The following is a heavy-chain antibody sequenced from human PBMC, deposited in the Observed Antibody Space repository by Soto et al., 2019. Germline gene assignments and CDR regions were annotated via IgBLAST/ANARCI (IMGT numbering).Heavy chain of an antibody. CDR2: ISYDGSNK. CDR3: EKDQSYYYYYGMDV. J-gene: IGHJ6*02. Sequence: GGSPSLSCASSGFTFSCYVVHLVRPAPGKGLEWVAVISYDGSNKYYADSVKGRFTISRDNSKNTLYLQMNSLRAEDTAVYYCEKDQSYYYYYGMDVWGQGTTVTGSS. V-gene: IGHV3-30*18. CDR1: GFTFSCYV.